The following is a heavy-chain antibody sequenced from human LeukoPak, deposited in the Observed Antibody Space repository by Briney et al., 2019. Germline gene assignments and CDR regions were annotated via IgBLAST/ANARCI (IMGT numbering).Heavy chain of an antibody. D-gene: IGHD3-22*01. Sequence: PGGSLRLSCAASGFTFDDYAMHWVRQAPGKGLEWVSLVSGDGTITYYADSMKGRFTVSRDNSKNSLYLQMNSLRTEDTALYYCAKDKLRSTNYDDSSGYILDYWGQGTLVTVSS. CDR1: GFTFDDYA. J-gene: IGHJ4*02. CDR2: VSGDGTIT. V-gene: IGHV3-43*02. CDR3: AKDKLRSTNYDDSSGYILDY.